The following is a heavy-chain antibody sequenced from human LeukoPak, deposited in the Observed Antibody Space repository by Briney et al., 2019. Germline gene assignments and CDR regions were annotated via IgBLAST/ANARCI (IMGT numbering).Heavy chain of an antibody. J-gene: IGHJ4*02. CDR3: AASFRVTGTTYYY. Sequence: GGSLRLSCAESGFTFTSHWMHWVRQAPGKGLVWVSHISDDGKKANYADSVKGRFTISRDAAKNTLHLQMDSLRVEDTAVYYCAASFRVTGTTYYYWGQGTMVTVSS. V-gene: IGHV3-74*01. D-gene: IGHD1-20*01. CDR1: GFTFTSHW. CDR2: ISDDGKKA.